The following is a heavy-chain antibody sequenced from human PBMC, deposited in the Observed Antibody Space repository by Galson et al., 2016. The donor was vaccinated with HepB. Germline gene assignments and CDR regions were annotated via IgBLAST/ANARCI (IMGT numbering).Heavy chain of an antibody. CDR1: GFSVDDYT. CDR2: IGWDVNRR. Sequence: SLRPSCAADGFSVDDYTMQGVRQGPGNGVEWVSLIGWDVNRRDNADSAKGRFVISTDNRKNYLYLEMNSLRTEDTALYYCAKALMYDYDSSGWALDQWGRGTLVSVSS. CDR3: AKALMYDYDSSGWALDQ. D-gene: IGHD3-22*01. V-gene: IGHV3-43*01. J-gene: IGHJ4*02.